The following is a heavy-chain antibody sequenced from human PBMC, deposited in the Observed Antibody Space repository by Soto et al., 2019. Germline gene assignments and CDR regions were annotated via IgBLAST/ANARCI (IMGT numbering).Heavy chain of an antibody. CDR1: GGSISSGGYY. CDR3: ARRIYYYDSSGYFPYDAFYI. V-gene: IGHV4-31*03. J-gene: IGHJ3*02. CDR2: IYYSGST. Sequence: QVQLQESGPGLVKPSQTLSLTCTVSGGSISSGGYYWSWIRQHPGKGLEWIGYIYYSGSTYYNPSLKSRVTISVDTSKTHFSLKLSSVTAADTAVYYCARRIYYYDSSGYFPYDAFYIWGQWTMVTVSS. D-gene: IGHD3-22*01.